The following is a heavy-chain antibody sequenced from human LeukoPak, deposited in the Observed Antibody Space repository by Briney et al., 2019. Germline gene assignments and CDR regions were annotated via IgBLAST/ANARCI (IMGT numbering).Heavy chain of an antibody. V-gene: IGHV1-24*01. Sequence: ASVKVSCKVSGYTLTELSMHWVRQAPGKGLEWMGGFDPEDGETIYAQKFQGRVTMTEDTSTDTAYMELSSLRSEDTAVYYCATDTPGIAAAGTSSPGYYYYYYMDVWGKGTTVTVSS. CDR2: FDPEDGET. CDR3: ATDTPGIAAAGTSSPGYYYYYYMDV. J-gene: IGHJ6*03. CDR1: GYTLTELS. D-gene: IGHD6-13*01.